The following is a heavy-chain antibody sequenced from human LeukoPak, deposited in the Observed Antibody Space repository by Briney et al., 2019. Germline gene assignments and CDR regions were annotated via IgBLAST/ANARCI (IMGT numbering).Heavy chain of an antibody. D-gene: IGHD1-1*01. CDR3: ARLENVDWFDP. J-gene: IGHJ5*02. CDR2: IYIRGTT. Sequence: SETLSLTCTVSGGSIRSYYWRWIRQPPGKGLEWIGHIYIRGTTDYNPSLKSRVTMSIDTSKNQFSLKLSSVTAADTAVYYCARLENVDWFDPWGQGTLVIVSS. V-gene: IGHV4-4*09. CDR1: GGSIRSYY.